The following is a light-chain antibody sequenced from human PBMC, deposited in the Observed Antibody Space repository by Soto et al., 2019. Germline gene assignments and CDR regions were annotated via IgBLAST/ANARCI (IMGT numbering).Light chain of an antibody. V-gene: IGKV1-17*02. CDR2: AAS. J-gene: IGKJ4*01. CDR1: QGIRND. CDR3: LQHHTYPPT. Sequence: DIQMTQSPSSLSASVGDRVTITCRASQGIRNDLGWYQQTPGKAPRRLIYAASSLQSGVPSRFSGRGSGTEFTLTITNLQPDDFATFYCLQHHTYPPTFGGGTKVELK.